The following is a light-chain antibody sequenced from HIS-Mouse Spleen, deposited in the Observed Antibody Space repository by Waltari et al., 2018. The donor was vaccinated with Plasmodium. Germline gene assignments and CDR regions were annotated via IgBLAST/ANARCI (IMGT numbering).Light chain of an antibody. CDR3: QQYNNWSFT. J-gene: IGKJ3*01. Sequence: EIVMTQSPATLSVSPGERATLSCRASQSVSSNLAWYQQKPGPAPRLLIYGASTRATGIPARFSVSGSGTEFTLTISSLQSEDFAVYYCQQYNNWSFTFGPGTKVDIK. CDR1: QSVSSN. V-gene: IGKV3-15*01. CDR2: GAS.